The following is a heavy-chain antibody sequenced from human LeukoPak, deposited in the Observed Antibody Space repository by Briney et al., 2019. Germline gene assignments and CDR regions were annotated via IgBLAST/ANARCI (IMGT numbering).Heavy chain of an antibody. CDR1: GCTFSSYE. D-gene: IGHD2-21*01. CDR2: ISSSGTPI. V-gene: IGHV3-48*03. Sequence: GGSLRLSCAASGCTFSSYEMNGVRQAPGKGLEWVSYISSSGTPIHYADSVKGRFTISRDNAKNSLFLQMNSLRAEDTAVYYCAREKTACGGDCYDSWGQGTLVTVSS. CDR3: AREKTACGGDCYDS. J-gene: IGHJ4*02.